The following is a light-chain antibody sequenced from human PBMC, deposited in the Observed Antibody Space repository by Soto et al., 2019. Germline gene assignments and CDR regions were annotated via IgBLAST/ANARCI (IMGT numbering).Light chain of an antibody. V-gene: IGKV1-39*01. Sequence: DIQMTQSPSALSASVGDRVTITCRASQSISRHLNWYQQKPGKAPKSLIYAASSLQSGVPSRFSGSGSGTEFTLTISNLQPDDSEIYYCQQSYGTLRTFGQGTKVEIK. J-gene: IGKJ1*01. CDR2: AAS. CDR1: QSISRH. CDR3: QQSYGTLRT.